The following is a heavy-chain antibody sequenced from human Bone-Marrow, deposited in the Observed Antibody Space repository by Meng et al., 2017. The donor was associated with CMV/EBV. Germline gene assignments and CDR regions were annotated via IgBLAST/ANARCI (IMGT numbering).Heavy chain of an antibody. Sequence: ASVKVSCKASGYTFNSYGLSWVRQAPGQGLEWMGWISAYNGYTNYAQKLQDRVIMTIDTSTTTAYMELRSLRSDDTAVYYCARDDSSGGFDYWGQGTLVTVSS. V-gene: IGHV1-18*01. J-gene: IGHJ4*02. CDR2: ISAYNGYT. CDR3: ARDDSSGGFDY. CDR1: GYTFNSYG. D-gene: IGHD3-22*01.